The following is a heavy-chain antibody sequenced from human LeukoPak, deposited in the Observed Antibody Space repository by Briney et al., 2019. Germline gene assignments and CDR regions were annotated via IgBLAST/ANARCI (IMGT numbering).Heavy chain of an antibody. CDR2: VGGGTDI. Sequence: GGSLRLTCVASGFTFNVHGMSWVRQAPGEGLEWVSSVGGGTDIHYADSVKGRFTASRDDSKNTLYLQMNSLRAEDTAVYYCARDETNFDYWGQGTLVTVSS. CDR1: GFTFNVHG. CDR3: ARDETNFDY. D-gene: IGHD1-7*01. V-gene: IGHV3-23*01. J-gene: IGHJ4*02.